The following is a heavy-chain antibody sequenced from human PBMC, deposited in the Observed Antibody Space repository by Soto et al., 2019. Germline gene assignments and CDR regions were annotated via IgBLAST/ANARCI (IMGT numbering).Heavy chain of an antibody. CDR2: IYHSGST. Sequence: QLQLQESGSGLVKPAQTLSLTGVVSGGSISSGGYSWSWIRQPPGKGLEWIGYIYHSGSTYYNPSLLSRVPIPVHRSKNPCSPKRSSVTAALTAVYYCVRVPGPWGQGTLVTVSS. V-gene: IGHV4-30-2*01. J-gene: IGHJ5*02. CDR1: GGSISSGGYS. CDR3: VRVPGP.